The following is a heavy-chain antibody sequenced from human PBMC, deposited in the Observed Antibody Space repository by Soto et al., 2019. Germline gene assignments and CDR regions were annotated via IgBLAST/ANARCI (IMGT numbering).Heavy chain of an antibody. J-gene: IGHJ6*02. D-gene: IGHD5-12*01. CDR1: GYTFTSYG. V-gene: IGHV1-18*01. CDR3: AREGLRLYYYYGMDV. Sequence: ASVKVSCKASGYTFTSYGISWVRQAPGQGLEWMGWISAYNGNANYAQKLQGRVTMTTDTSTSTAYMELRSLRSDDTAVYYCAREGLRLYYYYGMDVWGQGTTVTVSS. CDR2: ISAYNGNA.